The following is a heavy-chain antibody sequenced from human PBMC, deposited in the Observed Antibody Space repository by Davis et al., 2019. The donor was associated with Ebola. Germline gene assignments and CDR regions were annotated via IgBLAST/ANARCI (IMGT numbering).Heavy chain of an antibody. CDR1: GFTFSRYS. V-gene: IGHV3-21*01. D-gene: IGHD6-13*01. Sequence: LSLTCAASGFTFSRYSMNWVRQAPGKGLEWVSSISSSSSYIYYADSVKGRFTISRDNAKNTLYLQMNSLRAEDTAVYYCARDLYSSSWYVDYWGQGTLVTVSS. CDR2: ISSSSSYI. CDR3: ARDLYSSSWYVDY. J-gene: IGHJ4*02.